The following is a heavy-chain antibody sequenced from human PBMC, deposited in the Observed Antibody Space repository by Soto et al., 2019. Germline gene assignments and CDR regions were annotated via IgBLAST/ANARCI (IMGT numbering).Heavy chain of an antibody. CDR3: SGGSPGYYYAMDV. D-gene: IGHD2-15*01. CDR2: IKQDGSEK. V-gene: IGHV3-7*01. CDR1: GFTFSSYW. J-gene: IGHJ6*02. Sequence: LRLSCAASGFTFSSYWMSWVRQAPGKGLEWVANIKQDGSEKYYVDSVKGRFTISRDNAKNSLYLQMNSLRAEDTAVFYCSGGSPGYYYAMDVWGQGTTVTVSS.